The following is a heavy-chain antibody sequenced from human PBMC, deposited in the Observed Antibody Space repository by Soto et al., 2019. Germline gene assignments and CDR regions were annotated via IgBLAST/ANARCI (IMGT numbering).Heavy chain of an antibody. D-gene: IGHD3-9*01. CDR3: AKDVYFDSYYFDQ. CDR2: ISYDGTQK. CDR1: RFTVSRFA. V-gene: IGHV3-30*04. Sequence: PGGSLRLSCVASRFTVSRFAMHWVRRAPGKGLEWVAVISYDGTQKHYVDSVKGRFTLSRDESDNTVYLQMNRLRPEDTAVYYCAKDVYFDSYYFDQWGQGTLVTVSS. J-gene: IGHJ4*02.